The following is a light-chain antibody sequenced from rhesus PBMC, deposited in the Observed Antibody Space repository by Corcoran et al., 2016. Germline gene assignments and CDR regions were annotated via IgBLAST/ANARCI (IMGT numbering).Light chain of an antibody. CDR2: EAS. V-gene: IGKV1-25*01. CDR1: QGITND. CDR3: QPCYSTPYS. Sequence: DIQMTQSPSSLSASVGDRVTITCRASQGITNDLAWYQQKPGETPKLLIYEASRLQSGIPSRFSGSGSGTDFTLPISSLQSEDFATYSCQPCYSTPYSFGQGAKVEFK. J-gene: IGKJ2*01.